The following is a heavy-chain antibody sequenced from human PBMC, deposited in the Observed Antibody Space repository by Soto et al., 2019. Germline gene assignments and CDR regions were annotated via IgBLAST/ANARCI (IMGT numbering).Heavy chain of an antibody. J-gene: IGHJ4*02. CDR1: GGSISSDY. CDR2: INYSGST. Sequence: QVTLQESGPGLVKPSETLSLTCTVSGGSISSDYWSWIRQPPGKGLEWIAYINYSGSTNYNPSLKSRVAISGDTSKNQFSLKLSSVTAADTAVYYCARTVIGGFDYWGQGTLVTVSS. CDR3: ARTVIGGFDY. V-gene: IGHV4-59*01. D-gene: IGHD3-16*02.